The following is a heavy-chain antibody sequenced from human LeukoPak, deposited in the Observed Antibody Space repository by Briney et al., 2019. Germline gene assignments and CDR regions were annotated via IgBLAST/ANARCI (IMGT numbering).Heavy chain of an antibody. CDR1: GGSISSYY. D-gene: IGHD3-16*01. CDR2: IYTSGST. J-gene: IGHJ6*03. CDR3: ARDGARNRRGYYYYMDV. Sequence: SETLSLTCTVSGGSISSYYWSWIRQPAGKGLEWIGRIYTSGSTNYNPSLKSRVTMSVDTSKNQFSLKLSSVTAADTAVYYCARDGARNRRGYYYYMDVWGKGTTVTVSS. V-gene: IGHV4-4*07.